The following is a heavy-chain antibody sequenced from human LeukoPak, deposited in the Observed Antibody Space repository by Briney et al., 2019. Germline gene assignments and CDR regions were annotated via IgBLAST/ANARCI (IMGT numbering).Heavy chain of an antibody. CDR1: GGSMSGYF. CDR2: IYYSGST. J-gene: IGHJ4*02. D-gene: IGHD6-19*01. V-gene: IGHV4-59*01. Sequence: PSETLSLTCTVSGGSMSGYFWSWIRQPPGKGLEWIGYIYYSGSTTYNPSLKSRVTISVDTSKNQFSLKLSSVTAADTAVYYCVRDRSSGWYYFDYWGQGTLVTVSS. CDR3: VRDRSSGWYYFDY.